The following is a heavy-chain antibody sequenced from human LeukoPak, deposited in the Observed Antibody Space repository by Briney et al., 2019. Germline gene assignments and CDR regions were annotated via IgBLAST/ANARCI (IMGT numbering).Heavy chain of an antibody. D-gene: IGHD6-19*01. CDR3: SRHHTRSSGWWGRAFDI. Sequence: SETLSLTCTVSGGSISSSSYYWGWIRQPPGKGLEWIGSIYHSARTYYNPSLKSRVTISVDTSKNQFSLKLSSVTAADTAVYYCSRHHTRSSGWWGRAFDIWGQGTMVTVSS. V-gene: IGHV4-39*01. J-gene: IGHJ3*02. CDR1: GGSISSSSYY. CDR2: IYHSART.